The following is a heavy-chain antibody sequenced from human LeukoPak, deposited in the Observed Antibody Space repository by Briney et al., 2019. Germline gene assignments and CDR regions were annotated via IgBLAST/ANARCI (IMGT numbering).Heavy chain of an antibody. CDR3: ATYTGPYYYCGMDV. CDR2: IHYTGST. Sequence: SETLSLTCTVSGGSISSYYWSWIRQPPGKGLEWIGYIHYTGSTNYNPSLKSRVTISVDTSKNQFSLKLSSVTAADTAVYYCATYTGPYYYCGMDVWGQGTTVTVSS. J-gene: IGHJ6*02. CDR1: GGSISSYY. V-gene: IGHV4-59*01.